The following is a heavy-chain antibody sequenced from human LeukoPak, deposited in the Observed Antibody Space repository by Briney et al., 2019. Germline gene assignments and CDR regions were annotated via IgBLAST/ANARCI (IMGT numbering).Heavy chain of an antibody. CDR2: INPNSGGT. CDR3: ARVPLGACSSTSCYYGMDV. Sequence: ASVKVSCKASGYTFTGYYMHWVRQAPGQELEWMGWINPNSGGTNYAQKFQGRVTMTRDTSISTAYMELSRLRSDDTAVYYCARVPLGACSSTSCYYGMDVWGQGTTVTVSS. V-gene: IGHV1-2*02. J-gene: IGHJ6*02. D-gene: IGHD2-2*01. CDR1: GYTFTGYY.